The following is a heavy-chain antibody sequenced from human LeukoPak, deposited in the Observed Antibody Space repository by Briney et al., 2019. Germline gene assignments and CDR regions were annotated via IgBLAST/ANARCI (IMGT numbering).Heavy chain of an antibody. CDR3: TSQYPEYYYGSGSYPLDY. Sequence: GGSLRLSCAASGFTFSGSAMHWVRQASGEGLEWVGRIRSKANSYATAYAASVKGRFTISRDDSKNTAYLQMNSLKTEDTAVYYCTSQYPEYYYGSGSYPLDYWGQGTLVTVSS. J-gene: IGHJ4*02. CDR1: GFTFSGSA. V-gene: IGHV3-73*01. D-gene: IGHD3-10*01. CDR2: IRSKANSYAT.